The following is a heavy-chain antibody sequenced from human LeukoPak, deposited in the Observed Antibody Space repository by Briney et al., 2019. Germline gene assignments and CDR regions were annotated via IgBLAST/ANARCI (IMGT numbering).Heavy chain of an antibody. CDR2: IRYDGSNK. CDR3: AKSRTVWSGYYCDY. D-gene: IGHD3-3*01. Sequence: GGPLRLSCAASGFTFSSYGMHWLPQAPGRGLEGVAFIRYDGSNKYYADSVKGRFTISRDNSKNTLYLQMNSLRAEDTAVYYCAKSRTVWSGYYCDYWGQGTLVTVSS. CDR1: GFTFSSYG. J-gene: IGHJ4*02. V-gene: IGHV3-30*02.